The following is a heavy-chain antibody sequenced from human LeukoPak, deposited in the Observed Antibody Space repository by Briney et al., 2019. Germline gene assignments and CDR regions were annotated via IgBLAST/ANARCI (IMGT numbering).Heavy chain of an antibody. Sequence: GGSLRLSCAASGLTFSSHWMHWVRQAPGKGLVGVSRITNDGSSTTYADSVKGRFTISRDNAKNSLYLQMNSLRAEATAVYYCARLRVRPAEMTTVSTFDNWGQGTLVTVSS. CDR1: GLTFSSHW. D-gene: IGHD4-17*01. J-gene: IGHJ4*02. CDR2: ITNDGSST. V-gene: IGHV3-74*01. CDR3: ARLRVRPAEMTTVSTFDN.